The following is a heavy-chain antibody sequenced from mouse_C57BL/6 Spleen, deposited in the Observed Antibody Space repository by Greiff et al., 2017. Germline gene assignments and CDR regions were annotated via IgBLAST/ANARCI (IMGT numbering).Heavy chain of an antibody. Sequence: VQLQQPGTELVKPGASVKLSCKASGYTFTSYWMHWVKQRPGQGLEWIGNINPSNGGTNYNEKFKSKATLTVDKSSSTAYMQLSSLTSEDSAVYYCAKTGYGSRKLTGGHWGQGTTLTVSS. CDR1: GYTFTSYW. D-gene: IGHD4-1*01. V-gene: IGHV1-53*01. CDR3: AKTGYGSRKLTGGH. J-gene: IGHJ2*01. CDR2: INPSNGGT.